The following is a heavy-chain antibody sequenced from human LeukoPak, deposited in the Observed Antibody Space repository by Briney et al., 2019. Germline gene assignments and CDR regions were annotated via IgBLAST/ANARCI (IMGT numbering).Heavy chain of an antibody. CDR2: ISYDGSNK. J-gene: IGHJ4*02. CDR3: ARGADSSSWYFDY. Sequence: GGSLRLSCAASGFTFSSYAMHWVRQAPGKGLEWVAVISYDGSNKYYADSVKGRFTISRDNSKNTLYLQMNCPRAEDTAVYYCARGADSSSWYFDYWGQGTLVTVSS. D-gene: IGHD6-13*01. CDR1: GFTFSSYA. V-gene: IGHV3-30-3*01.